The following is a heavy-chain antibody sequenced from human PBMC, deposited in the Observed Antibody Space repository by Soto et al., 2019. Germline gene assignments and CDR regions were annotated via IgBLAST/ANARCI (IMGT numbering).Heavy chain of an antibody. V-gene: IGHV4-34*01. CDR2: INHSGST. D-gene: IGHD3-10*01. CDR1: GGSFSGYY. Sequence: PSETLSLTCAVYGGSFSGYYWSWIRQPPGKGLEWIGEINHSGSTNYNPSLKSRVTISVDTSKNQFSLKLSSVTAADTAVYYCARKAMVRGVMNYYYMDVWGKGTTVTVSS. CDR3: ARKAMVRGVMNYYYMDV. J-gene: IGHJ6*03.